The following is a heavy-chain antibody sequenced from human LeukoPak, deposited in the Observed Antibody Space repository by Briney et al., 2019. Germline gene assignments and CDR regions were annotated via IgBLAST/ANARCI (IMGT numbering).Heavy chain of an antibody. Sequence: GGSLRLSCAASGFTFSSYWMHWVRQAPGKGLVWVSCINSDGSSTSYADSVKGRFTISRDNAKNTLYLQMNSLRAEDTAVYYCARVYVVPHYYDSSGCLDYWGQGTLVTVSS. J-gene: IGHJ4*02. CDR2: INSDGSST. D-gene: IGHD3-22*01. CDR1: GFTFSSYW. CDR3: ARVYVVPHYYDSSGCLDY. V-gene: IGHV3-74*01.